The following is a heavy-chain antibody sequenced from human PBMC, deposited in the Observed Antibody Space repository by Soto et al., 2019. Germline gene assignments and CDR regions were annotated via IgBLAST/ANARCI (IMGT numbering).Heavy chain of an antibody. V-gene: IGHV1-69*06. CDR2: IIPIFGTA. D-gene: IGHD3-3*01. CDR1: GGTFSSYA. J-gene: IGHJ6*02. Sequence: SVKVSCKASGGTFSSYAISWVRQAPGQGLEWMGGIIPIFGTANYAQKFQGRVTITADKSTSTAYMELSSLRSEDTAVYYCARGTGITIFAVADDYYGMDVWGQGTTVTVSS. CDR3: ARGTGITIFAVADDYYGMDV.